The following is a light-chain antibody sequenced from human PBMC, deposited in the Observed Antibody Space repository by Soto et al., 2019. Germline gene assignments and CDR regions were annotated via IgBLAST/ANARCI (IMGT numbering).Light chain of an antibody. CDR1: SSNVGNNY. V-gene: IGLV1-51*01. CDR2: DNS. CDR3: GTWDSSLGVYV. J-gene: IGLJ1*01. Sequence: QSVLTQPPSVSAAPGQKVTISCSGSSSNVGNNYVSWYQQLPGTAPKLLIYDNSERPSGIPDRFSGSNSGTSATLGITGLQTGDEADYYCGTWDSSLGVYVFGTGTKVTVL.